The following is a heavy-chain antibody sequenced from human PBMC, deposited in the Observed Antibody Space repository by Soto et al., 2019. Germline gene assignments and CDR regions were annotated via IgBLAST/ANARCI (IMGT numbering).Heavy chain of an antibody. CDR3: SWDNTAYYYLAH. V-gene: IGHV3-64*04. D-gene: IGHD3-22*01. J-gene: IGHJ4*02. Sequence: GGALRLSCSAPGFTLSRYSMHWGRQAPGKGLEYVSAISSSGWTTDYAAPVKGRFTISRDDSQNTLHLHMNSLRTEDTGVYYCSWDNTAYYYLAHWGQGTLVTVSS. CDR2: ISSSGWTT. CDR1: GFTLSRYS.